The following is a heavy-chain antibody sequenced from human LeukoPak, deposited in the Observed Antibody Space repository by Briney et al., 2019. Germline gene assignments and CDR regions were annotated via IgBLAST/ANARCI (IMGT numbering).Heavy chain of an antibody. CDR2: ISGSGGST. J-gene: IGHJ3*02. CDR3: AKANPHTIAVAGNDAFDI. D-gene: IGHD6-19*01. CDR1: GFTFSSYA. V-gene: IGHV3-23*01. Sequence: GGSLRLSCAASGFTFSSYAMSWVRQAPGKGLEWVSAISGSGGSTYYADSVKGRFTISRDDSKNTLYLQMNSLRAEDTAVYYCAKANPHTIAVAGNDAFDIWGQGTMVTVSS.